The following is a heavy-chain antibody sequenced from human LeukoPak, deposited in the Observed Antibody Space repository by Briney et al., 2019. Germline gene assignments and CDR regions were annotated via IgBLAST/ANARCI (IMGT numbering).Heavy chain of an antibody. CDR3: ARVSGGGYQIDY. Sequence: GGSLRLSCAASGFTFSSYSMNWVRQAPGKGLEWVSSISSSSSYIYYADSVKGRFTISRDNAKNSLYLQMNSLRAEDTAVYYCARVSGGGYQIDYWGQGTLVTVSS. CDR2: ISSSSSYI. D-gene: IGHD1-26*01. J-gene: IGHJ4*02. V-gene: IGHV3-21*04. CDR1: GFTFSSYS.